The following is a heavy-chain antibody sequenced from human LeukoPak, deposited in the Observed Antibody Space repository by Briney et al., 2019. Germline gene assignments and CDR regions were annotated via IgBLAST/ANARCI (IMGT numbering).Heavy chain of an antibody. V-gene: IGHV5-51*01. CDR3: ARSRIAAAGRPPYYFDY. CDR1: GYTFTTYW. D-gene: IGHD6-13*01. J-gene: IGHJ4*02. CDR2: IYPDDSNT. Sequence: GESLKISCKGSGYTFTTYWVAWVRQMPGKGLEWMGIIYPDDSNTRYSPSFQGQVTISADKSISTAYLQWSSLKASDTAMYYCARSRIAAAGRPPYYFDYWGQGTLVTVSS.